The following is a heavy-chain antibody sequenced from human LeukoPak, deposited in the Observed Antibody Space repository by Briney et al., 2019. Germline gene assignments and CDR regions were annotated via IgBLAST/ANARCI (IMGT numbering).Heavy chain of an antibody. V-gene: IGHV4-61*02. J-gene: IGHJ3*02. CDR1: GGSISSGSYY. Sequence: PSQTLSLTFTVSGGSISSGSYYWSWIRQPAGKGLEWIGRIYTSGSTNYNPSLKSRVTISVDTSKNQFSLKLSSVTAADTAVYYCARDGYNLYAFDIWGQGTMVTVSS. D-gene: IGHD5-24*01. CDR2: IYTSGST. CDR3: ARDGYNLYAFDI.